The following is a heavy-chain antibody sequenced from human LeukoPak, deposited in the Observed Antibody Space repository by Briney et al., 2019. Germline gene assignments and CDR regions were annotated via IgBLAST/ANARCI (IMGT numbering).Heavy chain of an antibody. D-gene: IGHD2-21*01. CDR2: IRYDGSDK. CDR3: AKDSYLLGYYYFYMDV. V-gene: IGHV3-30*02. J-gene: IGHJ6*03. CDR1: RFTFSSYG. Sequence: GGSLRLSCAASRFTFSSYGMHWVRQAPGKGLEWVAFIRYDGSDKYHADSVKGRFTISRDNSKNTLYLQMNSLRVEDTAVYYCAKDSYLLGYYYFYMDVWGKGTTVTVSS.